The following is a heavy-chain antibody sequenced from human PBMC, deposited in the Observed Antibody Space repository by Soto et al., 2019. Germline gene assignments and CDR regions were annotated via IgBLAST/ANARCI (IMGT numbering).Heavy chain of an antibody. J-gene: IGHJ6*02. CDR1: GGSISSGDYY. V-gene: IGHV4-30-4*01. CDR2: IYYSGST. Sequence: RSLTCTVSGGSISSGDYYWSWIRQPPGKGLEWIGYIYYSGSTYYNPSLKSRVTISVDTSKNQFSLKLSSVTAADTAVYYCARSPYHDFWSGYYRGNYYYYGMDVWGQGTTVTVSS. D-gene: IGHD3-3*01. CDR3: ARSPYHDFWSGYYRGNYYYYGMDV.